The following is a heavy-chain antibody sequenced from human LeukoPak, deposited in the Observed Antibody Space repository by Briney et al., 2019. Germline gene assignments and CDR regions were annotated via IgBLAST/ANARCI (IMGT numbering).Heavy chain of an antibody. Sequence: PSETLSLTCTVSGGSISSYYWSWIRQPPGKGLEWIGYIYYSGSTNYNPSLKSRVTISVDTSKNQFSLKLSSVTAADTAVYYCARTDPRQLIDYWGQGTLVTVSS. V-gene: IGHV4-59*01. J-gene: IGHJ4*02. CDR1: GGSISSYY. CDR3: ARTDPRQLIDY. CDR2: IYYSGST. D-gene: IGHD6-19*01.